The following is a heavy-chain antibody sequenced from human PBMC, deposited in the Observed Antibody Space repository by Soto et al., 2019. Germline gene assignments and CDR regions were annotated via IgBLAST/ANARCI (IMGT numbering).Heavy chain of an antibody. Sequence: QVQLVESGGGVVQPGRSLRLSCAASGFTFSGYAMHWVRQAPGKGLEWVALISYDGSDKYHADSVRGRFTISRDNSKNTLHLQMNSLRAEDTAVYYCAKEGYCSSPSCYPKTLHYWGQGTLVTVSS. CDR3: AKEGYCSSPSCYPKTLHY. CDR2: ISYDGSDK. J-gene: IGHJ4*02. D-gene: IGHD2-2*01. V-gene: IGHV3-30*18. CDR1: GFTFSGYA.